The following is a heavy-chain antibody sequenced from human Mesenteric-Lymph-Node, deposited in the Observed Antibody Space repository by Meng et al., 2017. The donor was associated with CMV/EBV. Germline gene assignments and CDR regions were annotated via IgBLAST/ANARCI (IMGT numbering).Heavy chain of an antibody. CDR1: GVCSISINY. CDR3: ARPFTSWQSPRLDPFGA. CDR2: VHYTGST. D-gene: IGHD6-19*01. V-gene: IGHV4-39*01. Sequence: QVQLRGSAPGQVMPSGSLAPTRTVTGVCSISINYWGWIRPPPGRGLEWLGSVHYTGSTYYSPSLQSLITVAADTFKNQFSLRLTSVTAADTAVYYCARPFTSWQSPRLDPFGAWGQGTLVTVSS. J-gene: IGHJ5*02.